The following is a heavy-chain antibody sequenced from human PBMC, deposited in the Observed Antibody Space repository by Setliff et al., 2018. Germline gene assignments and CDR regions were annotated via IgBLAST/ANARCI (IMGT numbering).Heavy chain of an antibody. CDR3: ATTGYCDTGSCYFYFDY. D-gene: IGHD2-15*01. Sequence: GGSLRLSCAASGFTFSGYAMTWVRQAPGKGLEWVSAISVSGGTTYYADSVKGRFTISRDNSKNTLYLQMNSLRAEDTALYYCATTGYCDTGSCYFYFDYWGQGTLVTVSS. CDR2: ISVSGGTT. V-gene: IGHV3-23*01. J-gene: IGHJ4*02. CDR1: GFTFSGYA.